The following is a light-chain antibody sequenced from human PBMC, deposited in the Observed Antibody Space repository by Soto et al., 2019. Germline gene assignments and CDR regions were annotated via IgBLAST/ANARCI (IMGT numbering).Light chain of an antibody. CDR3: QHYNSYSEA. CDR1: QTISSW. V-gene: IGKV1-5*03. Sequence: DSQMTRSPSTLSGYVGDRVTITCLASQTISSWLAWYQQKPGKAPKLLIYKASTLKSGVPSRFSGSGSGTEFTLTISSLQPDDFAAYYCQHYNSYSEAFGQGTKVDI. J-gene: IGKJ1*01. CDR2: KAS.